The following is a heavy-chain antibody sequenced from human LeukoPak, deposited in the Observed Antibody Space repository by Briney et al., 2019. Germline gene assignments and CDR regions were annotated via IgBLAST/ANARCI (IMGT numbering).Heavy chain of an antibody. CDR1: GYSFISYW. CDR2: IYPGDSDT. Sequence: GESLKISCKGSGYSFISYWIAWVRQMPGKGLEWMGIIYPGDSDTRYSPSSQGQVTISADKSIRTAYLQGSSLKASDTAMYYCARLDYYDSSGYYSPFDFWGQGTLVTVSS. J-gene: IGHJ4*02. CDR3: ARLDYYDSSGYYSPFDF. D-gene: IGHD3-22*01. V-gene: IGHV5-51*01.